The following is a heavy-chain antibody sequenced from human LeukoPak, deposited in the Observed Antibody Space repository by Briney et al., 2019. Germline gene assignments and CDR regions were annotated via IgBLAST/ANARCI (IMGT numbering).Heavy chain of an antibody. V-gene: IGHV3-21*03. Sequence: GGSLRLSCAASGFTFSSYSMNWVRQAPGKGLEWVSSISSSSSYIYYADSVKGRFTISRDNAKNSLYLQMNSLKTEDTAVYYCARGPIQLWLYYGMDVWGQGTTVTVSS. CDR3: ARGPIQLWLYYGMDV. J-gene: IGHJ6*02. CDR2: ISSSSSYI. CDR1: GFTFSSYS. D-gene: IGHD5-18*01.